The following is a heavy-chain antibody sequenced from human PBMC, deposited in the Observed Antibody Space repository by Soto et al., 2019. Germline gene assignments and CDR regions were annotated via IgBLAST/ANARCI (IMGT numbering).Heavy chain of an antibody. J-gene: IGHJ3*02. D-gene: IGHD6-13*01. CDR2: IIPMLDIT. V-gene: IGHV1-69*02. CDR1: GGTFSTYT. Sequence: QVQLLQSGAAMKKPGSSVKVSCKASGGTFSTYTIIWVRQAPGQGLEWMGRIIPMLDITNTAQSFQGRVMITADKSTSTAYLELSALRSDDTAIYFCTLGSWSAETFDIWGRGTMVTVSS. CDR3: TLGSWSAETFDI.